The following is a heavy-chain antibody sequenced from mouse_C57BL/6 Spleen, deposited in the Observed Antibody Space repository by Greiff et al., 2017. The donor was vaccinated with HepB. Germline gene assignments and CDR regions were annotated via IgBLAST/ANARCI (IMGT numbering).Heavy chain of an antibody. CDR1: GFSLTSYG. Sequence: QVQLQQSGPGLVQPSQSLSITCTVSGFSLTSYGVHWVRQSPGKGLEWLGVIWSGGSTDYNAAFISRLSISKDNSKSQVFFKMNSLQADDTAIYYCAGWDEVPYWGQGTLVTVSA. CDR2: IWSGGST. CDR3: AGWDEVPY. D-gene: IGHD4-1*01. J-gene: IGHJ3*01. V-gene: IGHV2-2*01.